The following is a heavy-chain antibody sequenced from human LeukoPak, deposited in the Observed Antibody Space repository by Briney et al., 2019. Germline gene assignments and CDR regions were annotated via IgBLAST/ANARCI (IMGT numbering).Heavy chain of an antibody. V-gene: IGHV3-49*04. J-gene: IGHJ4*02. CDR2: IRSKAYGGTT. CDR3: TRDHPTVTSDY. CDR1: GFTFGDYA. D-gene: IGHD4-17*01. Sequence: GGSLRLSCTASGFTFGDYAMSWVRQAPGKGLEWVGFIRSKAYGGTTEYAASVKGRFTISRDDSKSIAYLQMNSLKTEDTAVYYCTRDHPTVTSDYWGRGTLVTVSS.